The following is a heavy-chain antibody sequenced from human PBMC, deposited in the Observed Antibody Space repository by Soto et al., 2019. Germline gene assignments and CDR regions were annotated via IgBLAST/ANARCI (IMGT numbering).Heavy chain of an antibody. CDR2: ISGSGGST. D-gene: IGHD2-15*01. Sequence: HPGGSLRLSCAASGFTFSSYAMSWVRQAPGKGLEWVSAISGSGGSTYYADSVKGRFTVSRDNSKNTLFLQMNSLRPEDTAVYYCAKVSISKSSAVTFDSWGRGTLVTVSS. V-gene: IGHV3-23*01. CDR1: GFTFSSYA. CDR3: AKVSISKSSAVTFDS. J-gene: IGHJ4*02.